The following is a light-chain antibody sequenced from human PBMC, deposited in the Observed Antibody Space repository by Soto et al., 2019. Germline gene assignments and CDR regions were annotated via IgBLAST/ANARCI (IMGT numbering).Light chain of an antibody. CDR1: QSVSSN. J-gene: IGKJ2*01. CDR2: GAS. CDR3: QRYNSWPLYT. V-gene: IGKV3-15*01. Sequence: EIVMTQSPATLSLSPGERATLSCRASQSVSSNLAWYQQKPGQAPRLLIYGASTRATGIPARFSGSGSGTESTLTISSLHLEDFAVYYYQRYNSWPLYTFGQGTRLEIK.